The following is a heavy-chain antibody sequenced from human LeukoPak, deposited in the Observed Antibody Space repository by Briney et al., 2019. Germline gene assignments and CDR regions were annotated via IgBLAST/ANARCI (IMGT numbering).Heavy chain of an antibody. CDR3: AKGEAYGDYYFDY. CDR2: ISWNSGSI. J-gene: IGHJ4*02. D-gene: IGHD4-17*01. V-gene: IGHV3-9*01. CDR1: GFTFDGYA. Sequence: GRSLRLSCAASGFTFDGYAMHWVRQAPGKGLEWVSGISWNSGSIGYADSVKGRFTISRDNAKNSLYLQMNSLRAEDTALYYCAKGEAYGDYYFDYWGQGTLVTVSS.